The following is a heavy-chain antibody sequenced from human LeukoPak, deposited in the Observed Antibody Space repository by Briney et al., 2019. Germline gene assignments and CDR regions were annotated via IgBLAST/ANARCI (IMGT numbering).Heavy chain of an antibody. Sequence: SETLSLTCAVSGGSISTNNYYWGWIRRPPGKGLEWIGSIYYTGSTYYNPSLKSRVTVSLDTSKYQFSLKLSSVTAADTAVYYCARGRGVTPYYYYYYMDVWGKGTTVTVSS. CDR2: IYYTGST. CDR3: ARGRGVTPYYYYYYMDV. D-gene: IGHD2-21*02. CDR1: GGSISTNNYY. V-gene: IGHV4-39*07. J-gene: IGHJ6*03.